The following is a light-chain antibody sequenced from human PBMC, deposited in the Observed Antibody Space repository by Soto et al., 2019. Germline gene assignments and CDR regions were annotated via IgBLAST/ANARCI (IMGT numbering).Light chain of an antibody. J-gene: IGLJ1*01. V-gene: IGLV1-40*01. CDR2: GNS. CDR3: PSYDSSLSGFYV. Sequence: QSVLTQPPSVSGAPGQRVTISCTGSSSNIGAGYDVHWYQQLPGTAPKLLIYGNSNRPSGVPDRFSGSKSGTSDSLAITGLQAEDEADYYCPSYDSSLSGFYVFGTGTKVTVL. CDR1: SSNIGAGYD.